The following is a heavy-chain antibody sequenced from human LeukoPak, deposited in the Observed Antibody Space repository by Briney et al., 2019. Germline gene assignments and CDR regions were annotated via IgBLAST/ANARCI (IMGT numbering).Heavy chain of an antibody. D-gene: IGHD3-22*01. CDR3: ARVPYDSSGYYYWFDP. V-gene: IGHV4-61*02. CDR1: GGSISSGSYY. Sequence: SQTLSLTCTVSGGSISSGSYYWSWIRQPAGKGLERIGRIYTSGSTNYNPSLKSRVTISVDTSRNQFSLKLSSVTAADTAVYYCARVPYDSSGYYYWFDPWGQGTLVTVSS. J-gene: IGHJ5*02. CDR2: IYTSGST.